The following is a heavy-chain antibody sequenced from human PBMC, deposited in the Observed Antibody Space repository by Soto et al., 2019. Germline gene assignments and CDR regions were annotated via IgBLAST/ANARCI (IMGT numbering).Heavy chain of an antibody. CDR3: ARDLRYEWFGEVLYANGYYYYGMDV. CDR1: GYTFTSYY. J-gene: IGHJ6*02. V-gene: IGHV1-46*01. D-gene: IGHD3-10*01. Sequence: ASVKVSCKASGYTFTSYYMHWVRQAPGQGLEWMGIINPSGGSTSYAQKFQGRVTMTRDTSTSTVYMELSSLRSEDTAVYYCARDLRYEWFGEVLYANGYYYYGMDVWGQGSTVTVSS. CDR2: INPSGGST.